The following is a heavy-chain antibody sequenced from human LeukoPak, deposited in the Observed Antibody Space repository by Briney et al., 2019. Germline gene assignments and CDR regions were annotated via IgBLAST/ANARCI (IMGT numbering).Heavy chain of an antibody. Sequence: PGRSLRLSCAASGFTFSSYGMYWVRQAPGKGLEWVAVIWYDGSNKYYADSVKGRFTISRDNSKNTLFLQMNSLRAEDTALYYCGKSSGGDYLQYFDSWGQGTLVTVSS. V-gene: IGHV3-33*06. J-gene: IGHJ4*02. CDR3: GKSSGGDYLQYFDS. D-gene: IGHD2-21*02. CDR1: GFTFSSYG. CDR2: IWYDGSNK.